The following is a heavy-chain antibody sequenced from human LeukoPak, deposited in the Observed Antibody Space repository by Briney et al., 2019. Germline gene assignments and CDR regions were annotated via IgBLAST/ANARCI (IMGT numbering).Heavy chain of an antibody. CDR2: INIDGSDI. V-gene: IGHV3-74*03. CDR3: ARDSPWLPDPY. Sequence: PGGSLRLSCAASGFTFSTYWMHWVRQAPGKGLVWVSRINIDGSDITYADSVKGRFTISRDNARNTLYLQMNSLSADDTAVYYCARDSPWLPDPYWGQGTLVTVSS. J-gene: IGHJ4*02. CDR1: GFTFSTYW. D-gene: IGHD5-24*01.